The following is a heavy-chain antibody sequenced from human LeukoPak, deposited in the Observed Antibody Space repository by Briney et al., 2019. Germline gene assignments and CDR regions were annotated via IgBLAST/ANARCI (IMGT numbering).Heavy chain of an antibody. V-gene: IGHV4-4*07. CDR1: GVSISSYY. CDR2: IYTSGST. CDR3: ARDSSIAAADSYWYFDL. D-gene: IGHD6-13*01. J-gene: IGHJ2*01. Sequence: SETLSLTCSVSGVSISSYYWSWIRQPAGKGLEWIERIYTSGSTNYNPSLKSRVTMSVDTSKNQFSLKLSSVTAADTAIYYCARDSSIAAADSYWYFDLWGRGTLVTVSS.